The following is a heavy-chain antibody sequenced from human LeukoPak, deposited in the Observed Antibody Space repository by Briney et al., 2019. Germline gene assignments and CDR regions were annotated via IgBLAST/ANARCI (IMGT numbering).Heavy chain of an antibody. J-gene: IGHJ4*02. CDR2: IYTSGST. D-gene: IGHD3-22*01. V-gene: IGHV4-61*02. CDR3: AVYYYDSSGHRD. CDR1: GGSISSGSYY. Sequence: SQTLSLTCTVSGGSISSGSYYWSWIRQPAGKGLEWIGRIYTSGSTNYNPSLKSRVTISVDTSKNQFSLKLSSVTAADTAVYYCAVYYYDSSGHRDWGQGTLVTVSS.